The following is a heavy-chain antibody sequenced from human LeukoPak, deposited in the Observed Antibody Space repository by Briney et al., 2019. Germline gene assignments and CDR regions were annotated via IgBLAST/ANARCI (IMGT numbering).Heavy chain of an antibody. J-gene: IGHJ3*02. Sequence: SQTLSLTCTVSGGSISSGSYYWSWIRQPAGKGLEWIGRIYTSGSTNYNPSLKSRVTISVDTSKNQFSLKLSSVTAADTAVYYCARGGTSSWYPEFGIWGQGTMVTVSS. V-gene: IGHV4-61*02. D-gene: IGHD6-13*01. CDR1: GGSISSGSYY. CDR3: ARGGTSSWYPEFGI. CDR2: IYTSGST.